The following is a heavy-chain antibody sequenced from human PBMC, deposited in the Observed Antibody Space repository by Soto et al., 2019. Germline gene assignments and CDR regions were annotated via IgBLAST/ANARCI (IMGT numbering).Heavy chain of an antibody. Sequence: QVQLQESGPRLVKPSETLSLTCIVSGGSISSYYWSWIRQPPGKGLEWIGYIYYSGSTHYNPSLKRRVTIAVDTSKNQFSLKLSSVTAADTAVYYCARAVLPATAPFDYWGQGTLVTVSS. CDR3: ARAVLPATAPFDY. J-gene: IGHJ4*02. D-gene: IGHD2-2*01. V-gene: IGHV4-59*01. CDR1: GGSISSYY. CDR2: IYYSGST.